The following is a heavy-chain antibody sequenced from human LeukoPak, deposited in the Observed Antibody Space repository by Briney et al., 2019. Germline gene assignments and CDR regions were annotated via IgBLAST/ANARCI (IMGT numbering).Heavy chain of an antibody. CDR1: GYTFTGYY. D-gene: IGHD2-21*02. J-gene: IGHJ2*01. CDR2: INPNSGGT. Sequence: ASVKVSCKASGYTFTGYYMHWVRQAPGQGLEWMGWINPNSGGTNYAQKFQGWVTMTRDTSISTAYMELSRLRSDDTAVYYCASTYCGGDCYSSISYWYFDLWGRGTLVTVSS. V-gene: IGHV1-2*04. CDR3: ASTYCGGDCYSSISYWYFDL.